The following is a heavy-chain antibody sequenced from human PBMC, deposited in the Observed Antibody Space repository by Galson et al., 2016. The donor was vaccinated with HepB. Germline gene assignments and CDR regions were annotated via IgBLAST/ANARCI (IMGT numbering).Heavy chain of an antibody. CDR3: ARGGYDRRRYQRRWYNIGMDV. Sequence: SLRHSCAASGFSFSNYAMHWVRQAPGKGLEWVAVISDDGNNKYYTESVRGRFTISRENSKKTPYLQMDRLRAEDTAVYYCARGGYDRRRYQRRWYNIGMDVWGQGTTVTVSS. CDR2: ISDDGNNK. CDR1: GFSFSNYA. D-gene: IGHD5-12*01. J-gene: IGHJ6*02. V-gene: IGHV3-30-3*01.